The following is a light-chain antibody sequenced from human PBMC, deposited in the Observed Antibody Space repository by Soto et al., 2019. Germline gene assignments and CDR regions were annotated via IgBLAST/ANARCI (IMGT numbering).Light chain of an antibody. CDR2: GTS. CDR3: QQYNDLPIT. CDR1: QESRES. Sequence: DIQMTQSPSSLSASVGDSLTITCQAKQESRESFNWYQQKPGEAPKVLIYGTSNLEIGVPSTFSGRGSGTDFSFTISYLQPEDIATYFCQQYNDLPITFGGGTKV. V-gene: IGKV1-33*01. J-gene: IGKJ4*01.